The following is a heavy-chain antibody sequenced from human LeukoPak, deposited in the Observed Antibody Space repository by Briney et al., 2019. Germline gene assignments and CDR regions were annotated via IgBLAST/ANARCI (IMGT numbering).Heavy chain of an antibody. D-gene: IGHD3-22*01. Sequence: SETLSLTCTVSGGSISSYYWSWIRQPPGKGLEWIGYIYYSGSTNYNPSLKSRVTISVDTSKNHFSLKLSSVTGSDTAVYYCARAHYYDSSGYFVRHWFDPWGQGTLVTVSS. V-gene: IGHV4-59*01. CDR2: IYYSGST. CDR1: GGSISSYY. CDR3: ARAHYYDSSGYFVRHWFDP. J-gene: IGHJ5*02.